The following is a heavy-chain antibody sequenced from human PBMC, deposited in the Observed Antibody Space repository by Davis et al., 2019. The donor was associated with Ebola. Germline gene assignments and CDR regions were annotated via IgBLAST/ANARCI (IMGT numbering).Heavy chain of an antibody. CDR2: ISVDGTKN. CDR1: GFTFNHYN. D-gene: IGHD3-22*01. CDR3: ARGYYDSTGNRYFDF. Sequence: GESLKISCAASGFTFNHYNMYWVRQAPGKGPEWVAYISVDGTKNHYADPIKGRFTISRDNSKNMVYLQMNSLRTEDTAVYYCARGYYDSTGNRYFDFWGRGTLVTVSS. V-gene: IGHV3-30*03. J-gene: IGHJ2*01.